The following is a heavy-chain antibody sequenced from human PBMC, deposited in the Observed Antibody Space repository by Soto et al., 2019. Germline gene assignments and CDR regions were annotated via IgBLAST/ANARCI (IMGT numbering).Heavy chain of an antibody. CDR3: ANGGAVPSCSGGSCYSFFDY. V-gene: IGHV3-23*01. CDR2: ISGSGGST. D-gene: IGHD2-15*01. J-gene: IGHJ4*02. Sequence: GGSLRLSCAASGFTFSSYAMSWVRQAPGKGLEWVSAISGSGGSTYYADSVKGRFTISRDNSKNTLYLQMNSLRAEDTAVYYCANGGAVPSCSGGSCYSFFDYWGQGTLVTVSS. CDR1: GFTFSSYA.